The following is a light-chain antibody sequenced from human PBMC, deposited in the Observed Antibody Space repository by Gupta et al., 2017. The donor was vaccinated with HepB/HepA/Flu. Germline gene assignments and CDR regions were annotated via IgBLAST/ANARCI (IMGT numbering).Light chain of an antibody. V-gene: IGKV1-33*01. CDR1: QEIDNY. Sequence: DIQMTQSPSFLSASLVDRVIITCQASQEIDNYLNWYQQKPGKAPNLLTYDAVHLETGVPSRFSGGGSGTDFTLTISSLQPEDLATYYCQQDDNLRRSFGQGTKLEI. CDR3: QQDDNLRRS. J-gene: IGKJ2*03. CDR2: DAV.